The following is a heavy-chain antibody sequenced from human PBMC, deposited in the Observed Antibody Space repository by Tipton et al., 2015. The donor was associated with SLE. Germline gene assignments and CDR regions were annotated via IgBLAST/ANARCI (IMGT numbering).Heavy chain of an antibody. J-gene: IGHJ6*04. Sequence: GSLRLSCAASRFTFSNYCMSWVRQAPGKGLEWVAKIKQDGNEKYYVDSVKGRFTISRDNAKNSLYLQMNSLRAEDTAVYYCARDIWYSNKWYGLDVWGKGTTVTVSS. D-gene: IGHD6-13*01. CDR3: ARDIWYSNKWYGLDV. CDR2: IKQDGNEK. CDR1: RFTFSNYC. V-gene: IGHV3-7*01.